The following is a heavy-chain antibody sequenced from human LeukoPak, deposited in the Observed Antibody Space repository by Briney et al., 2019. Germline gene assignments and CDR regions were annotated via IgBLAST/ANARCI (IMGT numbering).Heavy chain of an antibody. Sequence: GGSLRLSCAASGFTVSSNYMSWVRQAPGKGLEWVSVIYSGGSTYYADSVKGRFTIARDNSKNTLYLQMNSLRAEDTAVYYCTTAATLAYCGGDCYGRFVYWGQGTLVTVSS. J-gene: IGHJ4*02. CDR3: TTAATLAYCGGDCYGRFVY. V-gene: IGHV3-53*01. CDR1: GFTVSSNY. D-gene: IGHD2-21*02. CDR2: IYSGGST.